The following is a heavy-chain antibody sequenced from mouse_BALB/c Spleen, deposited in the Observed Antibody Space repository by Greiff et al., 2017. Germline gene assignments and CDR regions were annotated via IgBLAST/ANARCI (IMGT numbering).Heavy chain of an antibody. V-gene: IGHV5-17*02. CDR2: ISSGSSTI. CDR3: ARSGGSRPYAMDY. Sequence: EVKLMESGGGLVQPGGSRKLSCAASGFTFSSFGMHWVRQAPEKGLEWVAYISSGSSTIYYADTVKGRFTISRDNPKNTLFLQMTSLRSEDTAMYYCARSGGSRPYAMDYWGQGTSVTVSS. D-gene: IGHD1-1*01. J-gene: IGHJ4*01. CDR1: GFTFSSFG.